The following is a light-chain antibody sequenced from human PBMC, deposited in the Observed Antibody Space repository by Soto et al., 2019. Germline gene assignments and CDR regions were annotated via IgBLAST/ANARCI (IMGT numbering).Light chain of an antibody. J-gene: IGKJ5*01. CDR3: QQRNTWPPVT. V-gene: IGKV3-11*01. Sequence: IVMPQSPATLSLSPGERATLSCRASPSVPNYVAWYQQKPGQAPRLLIYGAFNRATGIPARFSGSGSGADFTLTISSLEPEDFAIYYCQQRNTWPPVTFGQGTRLEIK. CDR2: GAF. CDR1: PSVPNY.